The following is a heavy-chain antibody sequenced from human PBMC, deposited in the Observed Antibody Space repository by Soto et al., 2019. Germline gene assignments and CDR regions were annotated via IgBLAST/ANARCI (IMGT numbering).Heavy chain of an antibody. D-gene: IGHD2-2*01. CDR3: ARDDEKYCSSTSCSSGDYYYYGMDV. V-gene: IGHV4-38-2*02. CDR1: GYSISSGYY. Sequence: PSETLSLTCAVSGYSISSGYYWGWIRQPPGKGLEWIGSIYHSGSTYYNPSLKSRVTISVDTSKNQFSLKLSSVTAADTAVYYCARDDEKYCSSTSCSSGDYYYYGMDVWGQGTTVTVSS. J-gene: IGHJ6*02. CDR2: IYHSGST.